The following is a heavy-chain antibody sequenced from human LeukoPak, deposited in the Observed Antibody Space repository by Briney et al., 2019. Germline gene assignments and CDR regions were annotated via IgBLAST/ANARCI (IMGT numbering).Heavy chain of an antibody. CDR2: IYYSGST. D-gene: IGHD5-24*01. J-gene: IGHJ6*02. V-gene: IGHV4-59*08. CDR3: ARRWNYYYYGMDV. Sequence: SETLSLTCTVSGGSISSYYWSWIRQPPGKGLEWIGYIYYSGSTNYNPSLKSRVTISVDTSKNQFSLKLSSVTGADTAVYYCARRWNYYYYGMDVWGQGTTVTVSS. CDR1: GGSISSYY.